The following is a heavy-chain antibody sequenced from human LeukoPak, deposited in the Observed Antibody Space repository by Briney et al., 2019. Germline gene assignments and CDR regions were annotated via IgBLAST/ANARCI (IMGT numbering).Heavy chain of an antibody. J-gene: IGHJ3*02. V-gene: IGHV5-51*01. CDR2: IYPGDSDT. D-gene: IGHD3-22*01. Sequence: PGESLKISCKGSRYSFTSYWIGWVRQMPGKGLEWMGIIYPGDSDTRYSPSFQGQVTISADKSISTAYLQWSSLKASDTAMYYCASCFVGDSSGYGDAFDIWGQGTMVTVSS. CDR1: RYSFTSYW. CDR3: ASCFVGDSSGYGDAFDI.